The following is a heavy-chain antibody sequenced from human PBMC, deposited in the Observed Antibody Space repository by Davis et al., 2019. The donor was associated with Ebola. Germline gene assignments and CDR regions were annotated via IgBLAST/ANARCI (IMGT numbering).Heavy chain of an antibody. J-gene: IGHJ4*02. CDR2: INVGNGNT. CDR3: AREGGGYGYFDY. D-gene: IGHD3-22*01. V-gene: IGHV1-3*01. Sequence: ASVKVSCKASGYIFTNYLIHWVRQAPGQSLEWMGWINVGNGNTKYSQKFQGRVIITRVTSASTAYMELSSLTSQDTSVYYCAREGGGYGYFDYWGQGTLVTVSS. CDR1: GYIFTNYL.